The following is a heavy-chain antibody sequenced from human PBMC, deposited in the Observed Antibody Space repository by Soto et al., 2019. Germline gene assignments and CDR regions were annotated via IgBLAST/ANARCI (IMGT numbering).Heavy chain of an antibody. CDR2: IIPISGIV. V-gene: IGHV1-69*01. D-gene: IGHD2-2*01. CDR3: ARVRTYQKMCSHYYAMEV. CDR1: GGTFNSYS. Sequence: QVQLVQSGAEVKKPGSSVRGSCKASGGTFNSYSLSWVRQAPGQGLEWMGRIIPISGIVNYAQKFQGRVTITADDSTSTAYMELTSLRSEDTARYYCARVRTYQKMCSHYYAMEVWGQATTVIVSS. J-gene: IGHJ6*02.